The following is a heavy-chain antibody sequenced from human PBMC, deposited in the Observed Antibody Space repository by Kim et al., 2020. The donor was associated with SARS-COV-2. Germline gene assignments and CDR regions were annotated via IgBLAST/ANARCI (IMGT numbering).Heavy chain of an antibody. Sequence: GGSLRLSCAASGFIFSDYYMFWVRQAPGKGLECVSYISRSGNTIYYADSVKGRFTISRDNAKNSLYLQMNSLRAEDTAVYYCATRPQNKAEPEADPVYYFDFWGQGTLVTVSS. CDR3: ATRPQNKAEPEADPVYYFDF. CDR1: GFIFSDYY. V-gene: IGHV3-11*01. D-gene: IGHD6-19*01. CDR2: ISRSGNTI. J-gene: IGHJ4*02.